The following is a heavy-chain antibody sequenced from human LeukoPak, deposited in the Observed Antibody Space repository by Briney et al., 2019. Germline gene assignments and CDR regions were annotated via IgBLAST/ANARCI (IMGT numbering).Heavy chain of an antibody. V-gene: IGHV5-51*01. CDR3: ARPSITGYSSCSFDP. CDR1: GYGFTSYW. CDR2: IYPGDSDT. D-gene: IGHD6-19*01. Sequence: GVWRQSSSQGSGYGFTSYWIGGVRPGRGKGRGWRGIIYPGDSDTSSSPSFQGQIPISASKSITTAYLQWSSLTASDTAMYYCARPSITGYSSCSFDPWGQGTLVTVSS. J-gene: IGHJ5*02.